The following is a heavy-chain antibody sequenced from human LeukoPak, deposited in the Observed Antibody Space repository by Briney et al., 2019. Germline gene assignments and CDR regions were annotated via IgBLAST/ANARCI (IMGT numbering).Heavy chain of an antibody. Sequence: SETLSLTCTVSGGSISSSSYYWGWIRQPPGKGLEWIGSIYYSGSTYYNPSLKSRVTISVDTSKNQFSLKLSSVTAADTAVYYCARVDSSSPLSLDYWGQGTLVTVSS. D-gene: IGHD6-13*01. J-gene: IGHJ4*02. CDR3: ARVDSSSPLSLDY. V-gene: IGHV4-39*07. CDR1: GGSISSSSYY. CDR2: IYYSGST.